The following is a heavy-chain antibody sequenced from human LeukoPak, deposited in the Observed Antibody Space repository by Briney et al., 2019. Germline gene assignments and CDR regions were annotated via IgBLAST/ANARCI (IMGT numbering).Heavy chain of an antibody. Sequence: SDPLSLICTVSGGSMTSSDWNWIRQTPGKGMERIGYVFDSGRTKENPSLKSRVTLSADTSKNQLSLRLSSVTAADTAVYYCTTIKRGNIFGYFDFWGQGILVTVSS. CDR1: GGSMTSSD. V-gene: IGHV4-59*07. CDR2: VFDSGRT. J-gene: IGHJ4*02. D-gene: IGHD5-18*01. CDR3: TTIKRGNIFGYFDF.